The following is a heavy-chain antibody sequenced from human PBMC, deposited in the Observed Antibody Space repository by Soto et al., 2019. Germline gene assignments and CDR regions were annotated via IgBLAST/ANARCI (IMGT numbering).Heavy chain of an antibody. CDR2: ISAYNGNT. CDR1: GYTFTSYG. D-gene: IGHD3-16*01. CDR3: ARYRYAFAQGAFDI. Sequence: ASVKVSCKASGYTFTSYGISWVRQAPGQGLEWMGWISAYNGNTNYAQKLQGRVTMTTDTSTSTAYMELRSLRSDDTAVYYCARYRYAFAQGAFDIWGQGTIVTVSS. V-gene: IGHV1-18*04. J-gene: IGHJ3*02.